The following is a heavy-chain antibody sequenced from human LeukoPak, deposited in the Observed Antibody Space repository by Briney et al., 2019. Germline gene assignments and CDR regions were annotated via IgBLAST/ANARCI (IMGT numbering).Heavy chain of an antibody. Sequence: SETLSLTCSVSAVSISSYYWSWLRHSPGKGLEWMGYISYSGGTNYNPPLKSRVTISLDTANNQFSLQLSSVTAADTAVYYCGRGERLGGDYGGHGTLVTVSS. CDR1: AVSISSYY. D-gene: IGHD3-10*01. V-gene: IGHV4-59*01. CDR2: ISYSGGT. CDR3: GRGERLGGDY. J-gene: IGHJ4*01.